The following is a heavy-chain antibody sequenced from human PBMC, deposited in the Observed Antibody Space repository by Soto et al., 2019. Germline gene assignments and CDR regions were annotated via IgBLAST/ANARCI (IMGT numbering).Heavy chain of an antibody. CDR1: GFTFSSYA. CDR2: ISYDGSNK. V-gene: IGHV3-30-3*01. J-gene: IGHJ4*02. D-gene: IGHD2-15*01. Sequence: QVQLVESGGGVVQPGRSLRLSCAASGFTFSSYAMHWVRQAPGKGLEWVAVISYDGSNKYYADSVKGRFTISRDNSKNDLYLQMNSLRAEDTAVYYCATTGGGILYYFDYWGQGTLVSVSS. CDR3: ATTGGGILYYFDY.